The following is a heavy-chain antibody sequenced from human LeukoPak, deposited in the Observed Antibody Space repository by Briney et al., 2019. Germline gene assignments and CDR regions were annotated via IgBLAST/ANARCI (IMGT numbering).Heavy chain of an antibody. CDR3: ARDGGGYSYVDY. CDR2: ITSSSSYI. D-gene: IGHD5-18*01. CDR1: GFTFTSYN. Sequence: GGSLRLSCAASGFTFTSYNMNWVRQAPGKGLEWVSSITSSSSYIYYADSVKGRFTISRDNAKNSLYLQMNSLRAEDTAVYYCARDGGGYSYVDYWGQGTLVTVSS. V-gene: IGHV3-21*01. J-gene: IGHJ4*02.